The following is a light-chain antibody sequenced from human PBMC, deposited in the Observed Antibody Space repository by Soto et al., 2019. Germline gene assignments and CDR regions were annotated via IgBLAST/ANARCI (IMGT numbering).Light chain of an antibody. Sequence: QSVLTQSPSASASLGASAKLTCTLSNGHNTNAIAWHQQRPEKGPRYLMKLNSDGSHSRGGGIPDRFSGSSSGAERYLTISGLQSEDEADYYCQTWDTGMVFGGGTKLTVL. CDR3: QTWDTGMV. CDR2: LNSDGSH. V-gene: IGLV4-69*01. CDR1: NGHNTNA. J-gene: IGLJ2*01.